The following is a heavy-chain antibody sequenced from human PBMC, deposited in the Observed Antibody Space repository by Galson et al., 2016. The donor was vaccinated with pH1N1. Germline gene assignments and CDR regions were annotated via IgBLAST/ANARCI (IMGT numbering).Heavy chain of an antibody. Sequence: TLSLTCTVSGGSISSDNDYWTWIRQPAGKGLEWIGRVSGTGTTNYNPSLKSRVTISIDTSKNQFSLKMASVTAADTAVYFCARESLEWLIISGHRVELNWFDSWGQRTLVTVSS. J-gene: IGHJ5*01. CDR1: GGSISSDNDY. CDR3: ARESLEWLIISGHRVELNWFDS. V-gene: IGHV4-61*02. CDR2: VSGTGTT. D-gene: IGHD3-3*01.